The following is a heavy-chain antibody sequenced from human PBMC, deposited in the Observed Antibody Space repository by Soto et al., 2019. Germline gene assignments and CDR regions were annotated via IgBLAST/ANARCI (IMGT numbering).Heavy chain of an antibody. CDR3: AREAAALGNDY. V-gene: IGHV1-8*01. D-gene: IGHD2-2*01. CDR2: MNPNSGNT. Sequence: QVQLVQSGAEVKKPGASVKVSCKASGYTFTSYDINWVRQATGQGLEWMGWMNPNSGNTGYAQKFQGRVTMTRNTSISTDYMELSSLRSVSTAVYYCAREAAALGNDYWGLGTLVDVSS. J-gene: IGHJ4*02. CDR1: GYTFTSYD.